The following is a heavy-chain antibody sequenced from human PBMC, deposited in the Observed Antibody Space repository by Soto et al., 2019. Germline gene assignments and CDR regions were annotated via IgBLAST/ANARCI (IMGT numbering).Heavy chain of an antibody. CDR1: GGSISPYY. J-gene: IGHJ4*02. CDR3: ARVIGYYDSSGFYPYIDY. V-gene: IGHV4-59*01. Sequence: PSETLSLTCTVSGGSISPYYWSWIRQPPGKGLEWIGYIYYSGNTNYNPSLKSRVTISVDTSKNHFSLKLSSVTAADTAVYYCARVIGYYDSSGFYPYIDYWGQGTLVTVSS. CDR2: IYYSGNT. D-gene: IGHD3-22*01.